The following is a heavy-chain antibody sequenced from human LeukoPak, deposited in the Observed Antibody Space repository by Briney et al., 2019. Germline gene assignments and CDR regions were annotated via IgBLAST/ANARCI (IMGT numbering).Heavy chain of an antibody. V-gene: IGHV3-30*01. CDR2: ISSGGTYE. CDR3: ARDSTYYYDSGSSGPHYFDN. J-gene: IGHJ4*02. D-gene: IGHD3-10*01. Sequence: GGSLRLPCAASGFTFRNYAMHWVRQAPGKALEGVSLISSGGTYEYDADSAKGRFTISRDNSKNTLYLQLNSLRAEDTAVYYCARDSTYYYDSGSSGPHYFDNWGQGTLVTVSS. CDR1: GFTFRNYA.